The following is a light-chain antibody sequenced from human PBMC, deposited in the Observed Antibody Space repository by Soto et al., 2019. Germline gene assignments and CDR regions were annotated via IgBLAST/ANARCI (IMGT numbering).Light chain of an antibody. CDR2: AAF. CDR1: QGIISY. V-gene: IGKV1-9*01. J-gene: IGKJ4*01. CDR3: QQLNSFPLT. Sequence: DIQLTQSPSFLSASVGDRVTITCRASQGIISYLAWCQQKPGEAPKLLISAAFTLQSGVPSRFSGSGSGTEFTLTISSLQPEDFATYYCQQLNSFPLTFGGGTKVEIK.